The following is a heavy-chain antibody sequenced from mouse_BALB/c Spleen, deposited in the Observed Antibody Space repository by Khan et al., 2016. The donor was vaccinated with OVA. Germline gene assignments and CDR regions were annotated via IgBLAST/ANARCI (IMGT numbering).Heavy chain of an antibody. Sequence: QVQLKESGPGLVQPSQSLSITCTVSGFSLPNYSVHWVRQSPGKGLEWLGVIWSAGSTDYNEAFISRLTISKDNCRSQVFFKMNNPQPNDTAIYYCARRGYDYGRGALFAYWGQGTLVTVAA. V-gene: IGHV2-2*02. J-gene: IGHJ3*01. CDR1: GFSLPNYS. CDR3: ARRGYDYGRGALFAY. D-gene: IGHD2-4*01. CDR2: IWSAGST.